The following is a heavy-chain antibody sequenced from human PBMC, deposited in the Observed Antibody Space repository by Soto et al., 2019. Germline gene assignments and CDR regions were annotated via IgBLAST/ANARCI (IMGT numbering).Heavy chain of an antibody. V-gene: IGHV4-30-4*02. Sequence: SETLSLTCTVSGGSISSGDHYWSWIRQPPGKGLAWIGYIFHSGNAYYNPSLESRLSISVDTSKNHFSLKLSSVTPADTAVYYCARARFCTSTSCYHYFDFWGQGTLVTVSS. CDR3: ARARFCTSTSCYHYFDF. J-gene: IGHJ4*02. CDR2: IFHSGNA. CDR1: GGSISSGDHY. D-gene: IGHD2-2*01.